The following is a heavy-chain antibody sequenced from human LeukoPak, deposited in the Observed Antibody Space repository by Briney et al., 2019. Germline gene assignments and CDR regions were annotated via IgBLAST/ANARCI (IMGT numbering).Heavy chain of an antibody. J-gene: IGHJ6*02. CDR1: GFTFSSYD. D-gene: IGHD2-15*01. CDR2: IGTAGDT. Sequence: PGGSLRLSCAASGFTFSSYDMPWVRQATGKGLEWVSAIGTAGDTYYPGSVKGRFTISRGNAKNSLYLQMNSLRAGDTAVYYCARALGYCSGGSCYSTYYYYYGMDVWGQGTTVTVSS. CDR3: ARALGYCSGGSCYSTYYYYYGMDV. V-gene: IGHV3-13*01.